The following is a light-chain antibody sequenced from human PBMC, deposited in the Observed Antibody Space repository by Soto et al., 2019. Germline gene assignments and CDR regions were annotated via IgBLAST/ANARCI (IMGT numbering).Light chain of an antibody. J-gene: IGKJ5*01. V-gene: IGKV1-5*03. CDR2: KAS. CDR1: QSISSW. CDR3: QQYESYSVI. Sequence: DIQMTQSPSTLSASVGDRVTITCRASQSISSWLAWYQQKPGKAPNLLIYKASSLESGVPSRFSGSGSGTEFTLTISSLQHDDFATYYCQQYESYSVIFGQGTRLEIK.